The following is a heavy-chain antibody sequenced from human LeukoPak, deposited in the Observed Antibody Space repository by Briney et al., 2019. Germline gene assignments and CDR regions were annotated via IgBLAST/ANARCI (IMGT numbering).Heavy chain of an antibody. J-gene: IGHJ4*02. CDR1: GFTFSSYS. V-gene: IGHV3-21*01. CDR2: ITSSSSYI. D-gene: IGHD6-13*01. CDR3: AKEAGAAAGTDYFDY. Sequence: GGSLRLSCAASGFTFSSYSMNWVRQAPGKGLEWVSSITSSSSYIYYADSVKGRFTISRDNAKNSLYLQMNSLRAEDTAVYYCAKEAGAAAGTDYFDYWGQGTLVTVSS.